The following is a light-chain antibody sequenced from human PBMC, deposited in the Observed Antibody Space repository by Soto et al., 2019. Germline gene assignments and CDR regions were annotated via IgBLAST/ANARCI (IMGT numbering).Light chain of an antibody. Sequence: EIVLTQSPGTLSLSPGERATLSCRASQSVSSSYLAWYQQKPGQAPRLLIYGASSRATGIPDRFSGSGSGXXXXXXIXXXXPXDFXVXYXQQYGSSPWTFGQGTKVEIK. CDR1: QSVSSSY. J-gene: IGKJ1*01. CDR2: GAS. V-gene: IGKV3-20*01. CDR3: QQYGSSPWT.